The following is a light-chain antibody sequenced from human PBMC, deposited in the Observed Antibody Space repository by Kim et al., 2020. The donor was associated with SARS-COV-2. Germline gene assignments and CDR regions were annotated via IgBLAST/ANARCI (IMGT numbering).Light chain of an antibody. CDR3: ETRGAVTHGV. Sequence: GKRTAALSSGHSRYATAWHKKKPEKGPRDVRKLNSDGGDSKGDGSSDRFSGSSAGAERYLTISSLQSEEEADDYCETRGAVTHGVFGGGTQLTVL. V-gene: IGLV4-69*01. CDR1: SGHSRYA. J-gene: IGLJ2*01. CDR2: LNSDGGD.